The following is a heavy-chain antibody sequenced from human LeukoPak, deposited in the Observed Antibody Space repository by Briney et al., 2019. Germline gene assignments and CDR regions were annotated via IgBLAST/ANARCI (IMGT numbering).Heavy chain of an antibody. D-gene: IGHD2-2*01. V-gene: IGHV3-23*01. CDR1: GFTFSSYA. J-gene: IGHJ5*02. CDR3: AKENHRGCSSTSCYPVWFDP. Sequence: PGGPLRLSCAASGFTFSSYAMSWVRQAPGKGLEWVSAISGSGGSTYYADSVKGRFTISRDNSKNTLYLQMNSLRAEDTAVYYCAKENHRGCSSTSCYPVWFDPWGQGTLVTVSS. CDR2: ISGSGGST.